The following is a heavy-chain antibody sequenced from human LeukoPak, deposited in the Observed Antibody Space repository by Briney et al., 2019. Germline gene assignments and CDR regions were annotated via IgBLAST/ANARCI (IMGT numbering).Heavy chain of an antibody. D-gene: IGHD6-13*01. V-gene: IGHV3-53*01. J-gene: IGHJ4*02. Sequence: GGSLRLSCAASGFTVSSNYMSWVRQAPGKGLEWVSVIYSGGSTYYADSVKGRFTISRDNSKNTLYLQMNSLRAEDTAVYYCAPTLRAAAVTYFDYWGQGTLVTVSS. CDR3: APTLRAAAVTYFDY. CDR1: GFTVSSNY. CDR2: IYSGGST.